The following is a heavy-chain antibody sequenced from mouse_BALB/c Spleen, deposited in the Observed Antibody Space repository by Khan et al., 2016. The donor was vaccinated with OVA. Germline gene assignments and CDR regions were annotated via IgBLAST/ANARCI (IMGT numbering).Heavy chain of an antibody. CDR1: GFTFSSFG. CDR3: ARQYVHAPMDY. V-gene: IGHV5-6*01. Sequence: EVELVESGGALVKPGGSLKLSCAAAGFTFSSFGMSWVRQTPDKRLEWVATISSGGSYPYYPDSVKGRFTISRDNAKNTLYLQMSSLRSEDPAMYYGARQYVHAPMDYWGQGTSVTVSS. J-gene: IGHJ4*01. CDR2: ISSGGSYP.